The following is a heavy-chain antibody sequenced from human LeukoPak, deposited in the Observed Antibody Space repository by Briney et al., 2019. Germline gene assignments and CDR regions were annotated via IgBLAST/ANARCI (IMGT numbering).Heavy chain of an antibody. V-gene: IGHV3-30*18. D-gene: IGHD3-10*01. J-gene: IGHJ4*02. CDR2: ITYDGDTT. Sequence: GRSLRLSCAASGFTFSSCGMHWVRQAPGKGLEWVAVITYDGDTTYFEDSVKGRVTISRDTSKSTLCLQMNSLGAEDTAVYYCVKEQGSGSYRTADYWGQGTLVTVSS. CDR3: VKEQGSGSYRTADY. CDR1: GFTFSSCG.